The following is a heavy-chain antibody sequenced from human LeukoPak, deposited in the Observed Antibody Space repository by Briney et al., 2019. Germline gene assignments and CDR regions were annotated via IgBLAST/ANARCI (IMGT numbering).Heavy chain of an antibody. CDR2: IYYSGST. D-gene: IGHD3-10*01. V-gene: IGHV4-39*07. CDR3: ARVSNYYGSGKVY. CDR1: GGSISSSSYY. J-gene: IGHJ4*02. Sequence: SEILSLTCTVSGGSISSSSYYWGWIRQPPGKGLEWIGSIYYSGSTYYNPSLKSRVTISVDTSKNQFSLKLSSVTAADTAVYYCARVSNYYGSGKVYWGQGTLVTVSS.